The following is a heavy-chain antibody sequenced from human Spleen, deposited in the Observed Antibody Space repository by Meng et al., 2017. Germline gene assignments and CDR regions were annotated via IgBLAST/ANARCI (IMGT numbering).Heavy chain of an antibody. CDR2: IHYSGST. V-gene: IGHV4-31*03. Sequence: QVQLQESGPGLVKPSQTLSLTCTVSGGSISSGTYYWGWIRQLPGKGLEWIAYIHYSGSTYYSPSLKSRVTISLDTSKNQSSLKLSSMTAADTAVYYCARYVFDSSSLYSNWFDPWGQGTLVTVSS. CDR3: ARYVFDSSSLYSNWFDP. CDR1: GGSISSGTYY. J-gene: IGHJ5*02. D-gene: IGHD3-22*01.